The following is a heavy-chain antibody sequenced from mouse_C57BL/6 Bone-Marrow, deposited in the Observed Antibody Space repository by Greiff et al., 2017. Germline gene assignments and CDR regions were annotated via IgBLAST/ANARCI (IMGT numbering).Heavy chain of an antibody. CDR2: ISDGGSYT. CDR3: ARDAYYYGSPYYFDY. D-gene: IGHD1-1*01. CDR1: GFTFSSYA. V-gene: IGHV5-4*01. Sequence: EVKVVESGGGLVKPGGSLELSCAASGFTFSSYAMSWVRQTPEKRLEWVATISDGGSYTYYPDNVKGRFTISRDNAKNNLYLQMSHLKSEDTAMYYCARDAYYYGSPYYFDYWGQGTTLTVSS. J-gene: IGHJ2*01.